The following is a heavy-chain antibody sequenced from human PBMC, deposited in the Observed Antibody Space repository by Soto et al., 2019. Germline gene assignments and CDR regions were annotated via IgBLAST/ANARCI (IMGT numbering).Heavy chain of an antibody. Sequence: PGGSLRLSCAASGFTFSSYAMSWVRQAPGKGLEWVSAISGGGSSKYYADSVKGRFTISRDNSKNTLYLQMNSLRAEDTAVYYCAKEQPALRYFDWLLGVLNLGDYYGMYVWGQGTTVTVSS. J-gene: IGHJ6*02. CDR3: AKEQPALRYFDWLLGVLNLGDYYGMYV. D-gene: IGHD3-9*01. CDR2: ISGGGSSK. CDR1: GFTFSSYA. V-gene: IGHV3-23*01.